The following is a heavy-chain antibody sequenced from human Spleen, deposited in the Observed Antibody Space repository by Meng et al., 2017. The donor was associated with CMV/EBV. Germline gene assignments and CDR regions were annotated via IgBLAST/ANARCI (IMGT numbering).Heavy chain of an antibody. CDR2: INPDGSIT. CDR3: ARSRYCSSTSCYVYFEY. Sequence: FAFGDYWLHWVRLAPGRGLVWVSRINPDGSITTYADSVKGRFTISRDNAKNTLYLQMNSLRGEDTAVYYCARSRYCSSTSCYVYFEYWGQGTLVTVSS. V-gene: IGHV3-74*01. J-gene: IGHJ4*02. CDR1: FAFGDYW. D-gene: IGHD2-2*01.